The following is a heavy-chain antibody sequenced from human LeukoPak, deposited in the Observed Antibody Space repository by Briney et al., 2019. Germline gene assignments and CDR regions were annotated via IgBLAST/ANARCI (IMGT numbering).Heavy chain of an antibody. CDR1: GFTISNNY. V-gene: IGHV3-66*01. Sequence: GGSLRLSCAASGFTISNNYIRWLRQAPGKGLEWVSHIYSGGFTQFAGSVRGRFTMSRDSSKNTLYLQMNSLRAEDTAVYYCARDHHRRLYDSQARDTFDIWGQGTMVTVSS. CDR3: ARDHHRRLYDSQARDTFDI. J-gene: IGHJ3*02. D-gene: IGHD3-22*01. CDR2: IYSGGFT.